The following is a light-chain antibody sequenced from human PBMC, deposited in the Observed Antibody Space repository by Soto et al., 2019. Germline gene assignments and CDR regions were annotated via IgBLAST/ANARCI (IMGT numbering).Light chain of an antibody. CDR3: HSYATSNNGV. CDR1: SSDVGGYNY. CDR2: EVN. J-gene: IGLJ3*02. V-gene: IGLV2-8*01. Sequence: QSALTQPPSASGSPGQSVTISCTGTSSDVGGYNYVSWYQQHPGKAPKVMIYEVNKRPSGVPDRFSGSKSGNTASLTVSGLQAEDEADYYCHSYATSNNGVFGGGTKVTVL.